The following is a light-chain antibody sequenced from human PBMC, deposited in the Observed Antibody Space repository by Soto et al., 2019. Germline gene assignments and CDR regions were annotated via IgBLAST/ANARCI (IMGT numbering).Light chain of an antibody. V-gene: IGLV2-8*01. CDR1: SSDVGGYNY. CDR3: SSYAGSTNFDVV. J-gene: IGLJ2*01. Sequence: QSARTQPPSASGSPGQSVTISCTGTSSDVGGYNYVSWYQQHPGKAPKLMIYEVSKRPSGVPDRFSGSKSGNTASLTVSGLQAEDEADYYCSSYAGSTNFDVVFGGMTKVTDL. CDR2: EVS.